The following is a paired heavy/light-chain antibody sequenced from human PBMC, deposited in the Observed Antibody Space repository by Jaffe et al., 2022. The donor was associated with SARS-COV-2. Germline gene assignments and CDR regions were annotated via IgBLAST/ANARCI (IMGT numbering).Heavy chain of an antibody. CDR3: ARDLSGSYVFDY. CDR2: ISYDGRNK. CDR1: GFTSSSHA. V-gene: IGHV3-30*04. D-gene: IGHD1-26*01. J-gene: IGHJ4*02. Sequence: QVQVVESGGGVVQPGRSLRLSCTVSGFTSSSHAMHWVRQAPGKGLEWVAVISYDGRNKYYADSVKGRFTISRDDSKNTLYLEMNSLRGEDTAVYYCARDLSGSYVFDYWGQGTLVTVSS.
Light chain of an antibody. CDR1: SSDVGNYNL. CDR3: CSYARSSTWL. V-gene: IGLV2-23*01. J-gene: IGLJ3*02. CDR2: EGT. Sequence: QSALTQPASVSGSPGQSITISCTGTSSDVGNYNLVSWFQQHPGKAPKLMIYEGTKRPSGVSNRFSGSKSGNTASLTISGLQAEDEADYYCCSYARSSTWLFGGGTKLTVL.